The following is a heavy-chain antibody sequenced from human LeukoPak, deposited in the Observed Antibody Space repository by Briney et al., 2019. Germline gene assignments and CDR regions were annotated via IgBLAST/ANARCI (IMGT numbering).Heavy chain of an antibody. D-gene: IGHD4-17*01. CDR1: GFTFSSYA. CDR3: ATLPT. Sequence: GGSLRLSCAASGFTFSSYAMHWVRQAPGKGLEWVAVISYDGNNKYYADSVKGRFTISRDNSKNTLYLQTNSLRAEDTALYYCATLPTWGQGTLVTVSS. J-gene: IGHJ4*02. V-gene: IGHV3-30-3*01. CDR2: ISYDGNNK.